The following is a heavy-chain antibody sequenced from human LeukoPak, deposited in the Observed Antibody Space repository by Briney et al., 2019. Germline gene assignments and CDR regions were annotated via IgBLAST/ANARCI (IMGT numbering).Heavy chain of an antibody. CDR3: ARTYSSGWAFFDY. CDR2: IYPSDSYT. Sequence: TISCKASGYSFTRYWISWVRQMPGKGLEWMGRIYPSDSYTNYSPSFQGHVTISADKSISTAYLQWRSLKASDTAIYYCARTYSSGWAFFDYWGQGNMVTVSS. CDR1: GYSFTRYW. D-gene: IGHD6-19*01. V-gene: IGHV5-10-1*01. J-gene: IGHJ4*02.